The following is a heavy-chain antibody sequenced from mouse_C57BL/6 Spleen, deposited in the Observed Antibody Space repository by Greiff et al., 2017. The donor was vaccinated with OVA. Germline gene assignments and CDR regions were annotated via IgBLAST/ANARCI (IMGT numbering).Heavy chain of an antibody. CDR2: INPSTGGT. V-gene: IGHV1-42*01. D-gene: IGHD2-10*01. CDR1: GYSFTGYY. Sequence: VQLKQSGPELVKPGASVKISCKASGYSFTGYYMNWVKQSPEKSLEWIGEINPSTGGTTYNQKFKAKATLTVDKSSSTAYMQLKSLTSEDSAVYYCARSLLPHYYAMDYWGQGTSVTVSS. J-gene: IGHJ4*01. CDR3: ARSLLPHYYAMDY.